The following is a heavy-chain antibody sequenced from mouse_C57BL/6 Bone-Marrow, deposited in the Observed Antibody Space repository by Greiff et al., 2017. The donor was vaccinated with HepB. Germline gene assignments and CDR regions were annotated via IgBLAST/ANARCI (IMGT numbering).Heavy chain of an antibody. J-gene: IGHJ3*01. CDR1: GYTFTSYG. D-gene: IGHD3-1*01. CDR3: ARGGFPPY. CDR2: IYPRSGNT. Sequence: QVQLQQSGAELARPGASVKLSCKASGYTFTSYGISWVKQRTGQGLEWIGEIYPRSGNTYYNEKFKGRATLTADKSTSTAYVELHSLTSEDSAVYFCARGGFPPYWGQGTLVTVSA. V-gene: IGHV1-81*01.